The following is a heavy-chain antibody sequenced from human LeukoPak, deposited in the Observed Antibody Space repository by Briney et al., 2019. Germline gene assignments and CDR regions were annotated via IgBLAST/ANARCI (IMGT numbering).Heavy chain of an antibody. CDR3: ARISGSLDAFDI. J-gene: IGHJ3*02. CDR2: INHSGST. V-gene: IGHV4-34*01. CDR1: GGSFSGYY. D-gene: IGHD3-10*01. Sequence: SKTLSLTCAVYGGSFSGYYWSWVRQPPGKGLEWIGEINHSGSTNYNPSLKSRVTISVDTSKNQFSLKLSSVTAADTAVYYCARISGSLDAFDIWGQGTMVTVSS.